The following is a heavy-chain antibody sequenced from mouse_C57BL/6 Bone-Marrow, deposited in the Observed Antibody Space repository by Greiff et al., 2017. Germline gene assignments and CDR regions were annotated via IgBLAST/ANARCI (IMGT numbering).Heavy chain of an antibody. CDR1: GYTFTSYG. CDR2: IYPRSGNT. V-gene: IGHV1-81*01. Sequence: VQLVESGAELARPGASVKLSCKASGYTFTSYGISWVKQRTGQGLEWIGEIYPRSGNTYYNETFKGKATLTADKSDSPAYMELRSLTSEDSAVYFCARSGSYYSNYLAWFAYWGQGTLVTVSA. CDR3: ARSGSYYSNYLAWFAY. J-gene: IGHJ3*01. D-gene: IGHD2-5*01.